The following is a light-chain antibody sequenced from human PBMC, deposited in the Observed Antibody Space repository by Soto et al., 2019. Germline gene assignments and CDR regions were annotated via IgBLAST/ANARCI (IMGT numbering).Light chain of an antibody. CDR2: DAS. J-gene: IGKJ1*01. CDR1: QSISSH. Sequence: EIVMTQSPATLSVSPGETATLSCRASQSISSHLAWYQQKPGQAPRLLMHDASASATGIPARFSGSGSGTEFTLTISSLQSEDFAVYYCQQYHYWWTFGQGTKVEIK. CDR3: QQYHYWWT. V-gene: IGKV3-15*01.